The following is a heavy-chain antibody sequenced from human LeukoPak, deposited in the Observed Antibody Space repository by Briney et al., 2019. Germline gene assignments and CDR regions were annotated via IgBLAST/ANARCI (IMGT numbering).Heavy chain of an antibody. CDR3: ARLGSSGYFFDY. CDR2: IKQDGSEK. J-gene: IGHJ4*02. V-gene: IGHV3-7*01. Sequence: PGGSLRLSCEASGFTFSSYWMSWVRQAPGKGLEWVANIKQDGSEKYYVDSVKGRFTISRDNAKNSLYLQMNSLRAEDTAVYYCARLGSSGYFFDYWGQGTLVTVSS. CDR1: GFTFSSYW. D-gene: IGHD3-22*01.